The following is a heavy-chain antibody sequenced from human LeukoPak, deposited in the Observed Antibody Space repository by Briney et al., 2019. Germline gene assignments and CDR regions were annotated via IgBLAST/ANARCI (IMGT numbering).Heavy chain of an antibody. CDR1: GFTFSSYE. J-gene: IGHJ4*02. Sequence: PGGSLRLSCAASGFTFSSYEMNWVRQAPGKGLEWVSYISSSGSTIYYADSVKGRFTISRDNAKNSLYLQMNSLRAEDTAVYYCARATVTIGWVGFSILNSPLDYWGQGTLVTVSS. V-gene: IGHV3-48*03. CDR2: ISSSGSTI. CDR3: ARATVTIGWVGFSILNSPLDY. D-gene: IGHD4-17*01.